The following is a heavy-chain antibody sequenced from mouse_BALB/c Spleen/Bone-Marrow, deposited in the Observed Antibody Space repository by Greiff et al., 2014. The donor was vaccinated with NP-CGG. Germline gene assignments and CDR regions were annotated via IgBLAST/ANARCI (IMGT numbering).Heavy chain of an antibody. J-gene: IGHJ4*01. V-gene: IGHV3-6*02. CDR3: TRVGRGYAMDY. CDR2: ISYDGSN. Sequence: EVQLQQSGPGLVKPFQSLSLTCSVTGYSITSGYYWNWIRQFPGNKLEWMGYISYDGSNNYNPSLKNRIPITRDTSKNQFFLTLNSVTTEDTATYYCTRVGRGYAMDYWGQGTSVTVSS. CDR1: GYSITSGYY.